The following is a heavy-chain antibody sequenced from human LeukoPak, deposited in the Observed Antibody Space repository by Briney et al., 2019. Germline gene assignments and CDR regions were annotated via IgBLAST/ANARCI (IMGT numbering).Heavy chain of an antibody. CDR3: AKGTSTSCYTAGDY. V-gene: IGHV3-23*01. Sequence: GGSLRLSCAASGFTVSSNYMSWVRQTPGKGLEWVSAISGSDDNTFYADSVKGRFTISRDNSKNTLFLQMNGLRAEDTAIYYCAKGTSTSCYTAGDYWGQGTLVTVSS. D-gene: IGHD2-2*02. CDR2: ISGSDDNT. J-gene: IGHJ4*02. CDR1: GFTVSSNY.